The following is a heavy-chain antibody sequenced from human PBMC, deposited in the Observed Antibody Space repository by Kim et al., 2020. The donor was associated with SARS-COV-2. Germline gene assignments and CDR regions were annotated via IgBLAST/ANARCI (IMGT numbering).Heavy chain of an antibody. CDR1: GFTFSSYG. J-gene: IGHJ2*01. D-gene: IGHD2-2*01. V-gene: IGHV3-33*01. Sequence: GGSLRLSCAASGFTFSSYGMHWVRQAPGKGLEWVAVIWYDGSNKYYADSVKGRFTISRDNSKNTLYLQMNSLRAEDTAVYYCARERRVVPAAMQNWYFDLWGRGTLVTVSS. CDR3: ARERRVVPAAMQNWYFDL. CDR2: IWYDGSNK.